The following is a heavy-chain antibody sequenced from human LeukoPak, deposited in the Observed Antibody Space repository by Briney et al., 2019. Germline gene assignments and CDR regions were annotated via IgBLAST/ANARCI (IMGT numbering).Heavy chain of an antibody. Sequence: GSLRLSCAASGFTFRTHAMSWVRQAPGKGLEWIGEINHSGSTNYNPSLKSRVTISVDTSKNQFSLKLSSVTAADTAVYYCARLQYALGYCSSTSCYTGGRWFDPWGQGTLVTVSS. CDR2: INHSGST. CDR3: ARLQYALGYCSSTSCYTGGRWFDP. D-gene: IGHD2-2*02. V-gene: IGHV4-34*01. CDR1: GFTFRTHA. J-gene: IGHJ5*02.